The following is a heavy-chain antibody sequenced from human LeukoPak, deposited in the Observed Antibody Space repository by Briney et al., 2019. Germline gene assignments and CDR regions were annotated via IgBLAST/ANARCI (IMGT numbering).Heavy chain of an antibody. J-gene: IGHJ4*02. D-gene: IGHD3-10*01. CDR2: IIPIFGTA. Sequence: SVKVSCKASGGTFSSYAISWVRQAPGQGLEWMGRIIPIFGTANYAQKFRGRVTITTDESTSTAYMELSSLRSEDTAVYYCARDPLWFGETYFDYWGQGTLVTVSS. CDR3: ARDPLWFGETYFDY. V-gene: IGHV1-69*05. CDR1: GGTFSSYA.